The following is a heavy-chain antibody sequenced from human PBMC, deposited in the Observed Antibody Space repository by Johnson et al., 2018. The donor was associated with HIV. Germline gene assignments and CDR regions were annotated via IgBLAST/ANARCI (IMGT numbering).Heavy chain of an antibody. CDR3: AKPVVPAGDDLDMYEFAFDI. J-gene: IGHJ3*02. CDR1: GFTFNYYP. V-gene: IGHV3-30-3*02. D-gene: IGHD2-2*01. CDR2: ISYDGSNK. Sequence: QVQLVESGGGVVQPGGSLRLSCAASGFTFNYYPIHWVRLAPGKGLEWVAVISYDGSNKYYADSVKGRFTISRDNSKNTLYLHMNSLRAEDTAVYYCAKPVVPAGDDLDMYEFAFDIWDQGTMVTVSS.